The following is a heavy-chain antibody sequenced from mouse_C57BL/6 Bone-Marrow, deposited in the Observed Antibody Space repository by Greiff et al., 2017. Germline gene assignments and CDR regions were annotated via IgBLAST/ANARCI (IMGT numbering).Heavy chain of an antibody. CDR3: ARGRYFLYFDV. CDR1: GYTFTSYW. V-gene: IGHV1-69*01. J-gene: IGHJ1*03. D-gene: IGHD1-1*01. CDR2: IDPSDSYT. Sequence: VQLQQPGAELVMPGASVKLSCKASGYTFTSYWMHWVKQRPGQGLEWIGEIDPSDSYTNYNQKFKGKSTLTVDKSSSTAYMQLSSLTSEDSAVYYGARGRYFLYFDVWGTGTTVTVSS.